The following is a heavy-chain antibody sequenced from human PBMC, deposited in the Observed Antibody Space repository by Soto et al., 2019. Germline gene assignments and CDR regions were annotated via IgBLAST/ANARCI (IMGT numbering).Heavy chain of an antibody. CDR1: GYTFTSYG. CDR2: ISGYNGNT. V-gene: IGHV1-18*01. CDR3: AREYCISTSCYFDY. J-gene: IGHJ4*02. D-gene: IGHD2-2*01. Sequence: ASVKVSCKASGYTFTSYGITCVRQAPGQGLEWMGWISGYNGNTNYAQNLQGRATVTTDTSTSTAYMELRSLRSDDTAVYYCAREYCISTSCYFDYWGQGTLVTVSS.